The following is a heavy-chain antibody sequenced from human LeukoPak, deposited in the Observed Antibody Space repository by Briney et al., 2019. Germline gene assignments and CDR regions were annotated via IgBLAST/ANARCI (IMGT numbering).Heavy chain of an antibody. Sequence: GGSLRLSCAASGFTFSSYEMNWVRQAPGKGLEWISAISGSSSNVYYAASVRGRFTISRDNAEDSLYLQLNTMRAEDTAVYYCARGFRDTAMFLDYWGQGTLVTVSS. CDR3: ARGFRDTAMFLDY. D-gene: IGHD5-18*01. V-gene: IGHV3-48*03. CDR2: ISGSSSNV. J-gene: IGHJ4*02. CDR1: GFTFSSYE.